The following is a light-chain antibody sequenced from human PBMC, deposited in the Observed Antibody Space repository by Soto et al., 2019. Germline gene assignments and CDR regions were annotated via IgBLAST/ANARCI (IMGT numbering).Light chain of an antibody. J-gene: IGKJ1*01. V-gene: IGKV1-5*01. CDR3: LQDYDYPRT. Sequence: DIQMTQSPSTLSASVGDRVTITCRASQSISSWLAWYQQKPGKAPKLLIYDASSLESGVPSRFSGSGSGTEFTLTISSLQPEDFATYYCLQDYDYPRTFGQGTKVEIK. CDR1: QSISSW. CDR2: DAS.